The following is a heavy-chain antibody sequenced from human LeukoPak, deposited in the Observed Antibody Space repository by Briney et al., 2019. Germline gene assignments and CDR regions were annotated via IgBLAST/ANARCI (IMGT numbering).Heavy chain of an antibody. CDR1: GFTVSSNY. J-gene: IGHJ4*02. D-gene: IGHD3-3*01. Sequence: GGSLRLSCAASGFTVSSNYMSWVRQAPGKGLEWVSVIYSGGSTYYADSVKGRFTISRDNSKNTLYLQMNSLRAEDTAVYYCARDQTYYDFWSGPHTYYYFDYWGQGTLVTVSS. CDR2: IYSGGST. V-gene: IGHV3-53*01. CDR3: ARDQTYYDFWSGPHTYYYFDY.